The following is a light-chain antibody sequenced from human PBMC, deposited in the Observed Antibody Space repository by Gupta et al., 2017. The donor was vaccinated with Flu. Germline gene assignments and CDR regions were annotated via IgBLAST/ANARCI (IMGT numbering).Light chain of an antibody. CDR3: QQDDNLPHT. Sequence: DIQMTQSPSSLSASVGDRVTITCQASQDFSNYLNWYQQKPGKAPKLLIYDASNLETGVPSRFSGSGSGTDFTFTISSLQPEDIATYYCQQDDNLPHTFGGGTKVEIK. V-gene: IGKV1-33*01. CDR1: QDFSNY. CDR2: DAS. J-gene: IGKJ4*01.